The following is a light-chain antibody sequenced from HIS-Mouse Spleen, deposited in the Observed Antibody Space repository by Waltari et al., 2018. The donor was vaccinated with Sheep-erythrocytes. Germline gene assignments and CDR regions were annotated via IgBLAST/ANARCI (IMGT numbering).Light chain of an antibody. J-gene: IGLJ2*01. CDR3: QAWDSSTAV. Sequence: SYELTQPPSVSVSPGQTASITCSGDKLGDKYACWYQQKPGQSPVLVIYQDSKRPSGIPARFAGSKSRNTATLTISGTPAMDEADYYSQAWDSSTAVFGGGTKLTVL. CDR2: QDS. V-gene: IGLV3-1*01. CDR1: KLGDKY.